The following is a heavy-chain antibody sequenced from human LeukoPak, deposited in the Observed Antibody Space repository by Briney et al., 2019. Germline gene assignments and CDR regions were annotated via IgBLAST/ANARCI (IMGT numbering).Heavy chain of an antibody. CDR1: GLTFSSYA. CDR2: ISGSGGST. D-gene: IGHD3-22*01. CDR3: AKGPNYYDSSGYLDY. J-gene: IGHJ4*02. V-gene: IGHV3-23*01. Sequence: GGSLRLSCAASGLTFSSYAMSWVRQAPGKGLEWVSAISGSGGSTYYADSVKGRFTISRDNSKNTLYLQMNSLRAEDTAVYYCAKGPNYYDSSGYLDYWGQGTLVTVSS.